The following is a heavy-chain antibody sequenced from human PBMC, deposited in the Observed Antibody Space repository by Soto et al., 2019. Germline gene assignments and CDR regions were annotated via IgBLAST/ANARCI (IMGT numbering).Heavy chain of an antibody. V-gene: IGHV3-30*18. Sequence: QVQLVESGGGVVQPGRSLRLSCAASGFTFSSYGTHWVRQAPGKGLEWVAVISYDGSTKNYADSVKGRFTISRDNSKNTLYLQLSRLRAEDTAVYYCAKAADYGDYSAYFDSWGQGPLVAVSS. J-gene: IGHJ4*02. CDR3: AKAADYGDYSAYFDS. CDR1: GFTFSSYG. D-gene: IGHD4-17*01. CDR2: ISYDGSTK.